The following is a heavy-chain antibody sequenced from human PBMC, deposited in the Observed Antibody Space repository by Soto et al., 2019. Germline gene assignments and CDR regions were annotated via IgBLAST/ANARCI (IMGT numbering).Heavy chain of an antibody. CDR2: IVVGSVNT. CDR3: AAAPEASYYYGMDV. CDR1: GFTFTSSA. V-gene: IGHV1-58*02. J-gene: IGHJ6*02. Sequence: QMQLVQSGPEVKKPGTSVKVSCKASGFTFTSSARQWVRQARGQRLEWIGWIVVGSVNTNYAQKFQERVTITRDMSTSTAYMEQSSLRSEDTAVYYCAAAPEASYYYGMDVWGQGTTVTVSS.